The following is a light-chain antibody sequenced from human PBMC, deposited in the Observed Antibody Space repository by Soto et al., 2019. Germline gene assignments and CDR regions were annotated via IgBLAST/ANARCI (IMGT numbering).Light chain of an antibody. CDR3: QQYDNFPYT. CDR1: QDIRIY. Sequence: DTQMTQSPSSLSASVGDRVTITCQASQDIRIYLDWYQQKPGKAPKLLIYDASKLETGVPSRFSGSGSGTDFIFTISSLQPEDFVTYYCQQYDNFPYTFGQGTKLEIK. V-gene: IGKV1-33*01. CDR2: DAS. J-gene: IGKJ2*01.